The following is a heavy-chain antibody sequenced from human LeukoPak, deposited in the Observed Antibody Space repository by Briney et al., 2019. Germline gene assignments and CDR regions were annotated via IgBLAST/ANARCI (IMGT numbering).Heavy chain of an antibody. CDR1: GGTFSSYA. Sequence: GASVKVSCKASGGTFSSYAISWVRQAPGQGLEWMGGIIPIFGTANYAQKFQGRVTITTDESTSTAYMELSSLRSEDTAVYYCARNRVGAIHFDYWGQGTLDTVSS. V-gene: IGHV1-69*05. CDR3: ARNRVGAIHFDY. CDR2: IIPIFGTA. J-gene: IGHJ4*02. D-gene: IGHD1-26*01.